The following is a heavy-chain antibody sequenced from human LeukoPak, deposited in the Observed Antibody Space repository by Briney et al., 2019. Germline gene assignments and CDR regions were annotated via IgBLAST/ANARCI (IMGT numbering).Heavy chain of an antibody. CDR3: ARLSTSCHDY. J-gene: IGHJ4*02. V-gene: IGHV4-38-2*01. D-gene: IGHD2-2*01. Sequence: SETLSLTCAVSGYSISSGYYWGWIRQPPGKGLEWIGSIHHSGSTYYNPSLKSRVTISVDTSKNQFSLKLSSVTAADTAVYYCARLSTSCHDYWGQGTLVTVSS. CDR1: GYSISSGYY. CDR2: IHHSGST.